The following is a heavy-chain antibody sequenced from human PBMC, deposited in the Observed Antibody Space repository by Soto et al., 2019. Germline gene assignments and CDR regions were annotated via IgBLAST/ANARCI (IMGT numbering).Heavy chain of an antibody. Sequence: GGSLRLSCAASGFTFSSSWMHWVCQAPEKGLEWVADIKCDGSEKYYVDSVKGRLTISRDNAKNSLYLQVSSLRAEDMTVYYCVRGYCSGGTCATSCHNWFDPWGQGTPATVSS. V-gene: IGHV3-7*03. D-gene: IGHD2-15*01. CDR1: GFTFSSSW. J-gene: IGHJ5*02. CDR3: VRGYCSGGTCATSCHNWFDP. CDR2: IKCDGSEK.